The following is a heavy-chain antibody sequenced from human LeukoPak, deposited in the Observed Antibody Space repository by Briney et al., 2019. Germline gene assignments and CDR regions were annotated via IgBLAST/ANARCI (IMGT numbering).Heavy chain of an antibody. CDR1: GGSISSYY. CDR3: ARAGGFAGYMDV. CDR2: IYYSGST. Sequence: SETLPLTCTVSGGSISSYYWSWIRQPPGKGLEWIGYIYYSGSTNYNPSLKSRVTISVDTSKNQFSLKLSSVTAADTAVYYCARAGGFAGYMDVWGKGTTVTISS. V-gene: IGHV4-59*01. J-gene: IGHJ6*03. D-gene: IGHD3-16*01.